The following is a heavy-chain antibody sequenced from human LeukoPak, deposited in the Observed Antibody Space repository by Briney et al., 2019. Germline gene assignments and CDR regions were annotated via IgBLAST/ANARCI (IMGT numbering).Heavy chain of an antibody. D-gene: IGHD3-9*01. J-gene: IGHJ4*02. CDR3: ARGPVLRYFDWLGYYFDY. Sequence: ASVKVSCKASGYTFTGYYMHWVRQAPGQGLEWMGWINPNSGGTNYAQKFQGRVTMTRDTSISTAYVELSRLRSDDTAVYYCARGPVLRYFDWLGYYFDYWGQGTLVTVSS. V-gene: IGHV1-2*02. CDR1: GYTFTGYY. CDR2: INPNSGGT.